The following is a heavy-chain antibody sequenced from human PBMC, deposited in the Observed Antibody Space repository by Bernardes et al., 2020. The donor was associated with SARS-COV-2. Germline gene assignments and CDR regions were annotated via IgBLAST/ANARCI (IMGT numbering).Heavy chain of an antibody. J-gene: IGHJ5*02. Sequence: VGSLRLSCSASRFTFSSYCMSWVRQAPGKGLEWVANIKQDGIEKYYVDSVKGRFTISRDNAKNSLYLQMNSLRAEDAAVYFCAGDRAVNWFDPWGQGTLVTVSS. CDR3: AGDRAVNWFDP. CDR1: RFTFSSYC. CDR2: IKQDGIEK. V-gene: IGHV3-7*01. D-gene: IGHD3-10*01.